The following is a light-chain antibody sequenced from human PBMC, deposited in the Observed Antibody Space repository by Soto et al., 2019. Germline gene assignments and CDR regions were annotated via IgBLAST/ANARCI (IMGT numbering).Light chain of an antibody. J-gene: IGLJ1*01. CDR2: EVS. CDR1: SSDVGGYNY. CDR3: SSYTSSSPYV. V-gene: IGLV2-14*01. Sequence: QSALTQPASVSGSPGQSITISCTGTSSDVGGYNYVSWYQQHPGTAPKLMIYEVSNRPSGVSNRFAGSKSGNTASLTISVLQAEDEADYYCSSYTSSSPYVFGTGTKLTVL.